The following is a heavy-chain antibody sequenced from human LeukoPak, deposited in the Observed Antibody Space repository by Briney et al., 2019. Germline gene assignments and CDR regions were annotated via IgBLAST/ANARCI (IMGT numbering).Heavy chain of an antibody. CDR3: SSESGAFCPFGY. D-gene: IGHD1-26*01. CDR2: ISLAGQT. J-gene: IGHJ4*02. V-gene: IGHV4-4*02. Sequence: PSGTLSLTCGVSGGSISGTNWWSWVRQPPGQGLEWIGEISLAGQTNYNPSLNGRVTMSLDKSSNQLSLNLTSVTAADTATYYCSSESGAFCPFGYWGQGTLVIVSS. CDR1: GGSISGTNW.